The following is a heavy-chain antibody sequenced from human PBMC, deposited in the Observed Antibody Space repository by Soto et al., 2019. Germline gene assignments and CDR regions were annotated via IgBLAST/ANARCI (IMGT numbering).Heavy chain of an antibody. D-gene: IGHD3-16*02. J-gene: IGHJ4*02. CDR2: IYYSGST. CDR1: GGSISSTNYY. Sequence: PSETLSLTCAVSGGSISSTNYYWGWIRQPPGKGLEWIGSIYYSGSTYYNPSLKSRVTMSIDTSKNQVSLRLTSVTAADTALYDCASPTGRYEHRFYYWGLGTLVTVSS. V-gene: IGHV4-39*01. CDR3: ASPTGRYEHRFYY.